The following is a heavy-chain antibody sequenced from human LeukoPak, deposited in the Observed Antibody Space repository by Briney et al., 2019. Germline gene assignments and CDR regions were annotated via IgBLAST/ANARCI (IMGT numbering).Heavy chain of an antibody. D-gene: IGHD6-19*01. CDR2: ISSSSSYI. J-gene: IGHJ4*02. V-gene: IGHV3-21*01. Sequence: PGGSLRLSCAASGFTSSSYSMNWVRQAPGKGLEWVSSISSSSSYIYYADSVKGRFTISRDNAKNSLYLQMNSLRAEDTAVYYCARDSSGWYPVVYWGQGTLVTVSS. CDR3: ARDSSGWYPVVY. CDR1: GFTSSSYS.